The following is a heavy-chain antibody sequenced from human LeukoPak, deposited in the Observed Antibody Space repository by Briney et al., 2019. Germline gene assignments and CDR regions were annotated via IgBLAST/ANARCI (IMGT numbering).Heavy chain of an antibody. J-gene: IGHJ4*02. Sequence: GGSLRLSCATSGFTFSGYSMNWVRQAPGKGLEWISYISSSSINIHYGDSVKGRFTISRDNAENSLYLQMNSLRAEDTAVYYCARSPLSHYYDSSGYCADYWGQGTLVTVSS. V-gene: IGHV3-48*01. CDR1: GFTFSGYS. CDR2: ISSSSINI. CDR3: ARSPLSHYYDSSGYCADY. D-gene: IGHD3-22*01.